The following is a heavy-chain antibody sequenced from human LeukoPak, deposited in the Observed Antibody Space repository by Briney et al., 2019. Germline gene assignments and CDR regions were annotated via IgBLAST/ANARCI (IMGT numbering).Heavy chain of an antibody. V-gene: IGHV3-23*01. D-gene: IGHD1-20*01. CDR1: GFTFSSYA. CDR2: ISGSGGST. Sequence: GGSLRLSCAASGFTFSSYAMSWVRQAPGKGLEWVSAISGSGGSTYYADSVKGRFTISRDNSKNSLYLQMNSLRAEDTAVYYCARDRAITGSDYWGQGTLVTVSS. J-gene: IGHJ4*02. CDR3: ARDRAITGSDY.